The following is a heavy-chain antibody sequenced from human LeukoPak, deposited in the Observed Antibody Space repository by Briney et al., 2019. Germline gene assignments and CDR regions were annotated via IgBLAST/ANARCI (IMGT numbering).Heavy chain of an antibody. CDR2: INPNSGGT. Sequence: ASVKVSCKASGYTXTGYYMHWVRQAPGQGLEWMGWINPNSGGTYCAQKFQGRVTMTRDTSISTAYMELSRLTSDDTAVYYCARAYYYTMDYWGQGTLVTVSS. CDR3: ARAYYYTMDY. CDR1: GYTXTGYY. J-gene: IGHJ4*02. V-gene: IGHV1-2*02. D-gene: IGHD3-22*01.